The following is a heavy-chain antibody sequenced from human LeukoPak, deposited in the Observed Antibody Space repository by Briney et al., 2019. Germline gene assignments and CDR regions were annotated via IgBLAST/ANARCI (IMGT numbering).Heavy chain of an antibody. CDR3: ARAPFDWLPNDY. Sequence: ASVKVSCKASGYTFTSYDINWVRQATGQGLEWMGWMNPNSGNTGYEQKFQGRVTMTRNTSISTAYMELRSLRSEDTAVYYCARAPFDWLPNDYWGQGTLVTVSS. CDR1: GYTFTSYD. V-gene: IGHV1-8*01. D-gene: IGHD3-9*01. CDR2: MNPNSGNT. J-gene: IGHJ4*02.